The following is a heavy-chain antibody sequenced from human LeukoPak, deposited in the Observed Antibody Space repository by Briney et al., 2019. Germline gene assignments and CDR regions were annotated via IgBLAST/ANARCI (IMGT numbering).Heavy chain of an antibody. Sequence: PGGSLRLSCAASGFTFSSYSMNWVRQAPGKGLEWVSSISSSSSYIYYADSVKGRFTISRDNAKNSLYLQMNSLRAEDTAVYYCAGETPASSGTIDYWGQGTLVTVSS. J-gene: IGHJ4*02. CDR2: ISSSSSYI. CDR1: GFTFSSYS. V-gene: IGHV3-21*01. CDR3: AGETPASSGTIDY. D-gene: IGHD2-15*01.